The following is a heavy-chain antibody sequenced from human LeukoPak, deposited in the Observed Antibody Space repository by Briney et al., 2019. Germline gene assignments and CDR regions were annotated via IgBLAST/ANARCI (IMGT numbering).Heavy chain of an antibody. Sequence: PGGSLRLSCAASGFKFDDYGMSWVRQVPGKGLEWVSGINWNGGSRGYADSVKGRFTISRDNAKNSVYLQMNSLRAEDTAVYYCARDGAHTGYSYGYTGNWFDPWGQGTLVTVSS. CDR1: GFKFDDYG. J-gene: IGHJ5*02. CDR3: ARDGAHTGYSYGYTGNWFDP. CDR2: INWNGGSR. D-gene: IGHD5-18*01. V-gene: IGHV3-20*04.